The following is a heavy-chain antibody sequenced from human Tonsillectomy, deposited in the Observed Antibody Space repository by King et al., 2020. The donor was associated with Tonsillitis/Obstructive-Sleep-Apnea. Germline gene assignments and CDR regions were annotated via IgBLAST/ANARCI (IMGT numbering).Heavy chain of an antibody. CDR3: ARQYYYDSSASGFDY. CDR2: INHSGST. Sequence: VQLPQWGAGLLKPSETLSLTCAVYGGSFSGYYWSWIRQPPGKGLEWIGEINHSGSTNYNPSLKSRVTISVDTSKNQFSLKLSSVTAADTAVYFCARQYYYDSSASGFDYWGPGTLLTVSS. D-gene: IGHD3-22*01. J-gene: IGHJ4*02. CDR1: GGSFSGYY. V-gene: IGHV4-34*01.